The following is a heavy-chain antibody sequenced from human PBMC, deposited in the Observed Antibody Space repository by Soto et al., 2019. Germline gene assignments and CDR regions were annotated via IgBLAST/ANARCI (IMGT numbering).Heavy chain of an antibody. CDR2: ISYDGSNK. CDR3: ARDRSDSSGYYYVSGYYYGMDV. D-gene: IGHD3-22*01. J-gene: IGHJ6*02. Sequence: PGGSLRLSCAASGFTFSSYAMHWVRQAPGKGLEWVAVISYDGSNKYYADSVKGRFTISRDNSKNTLYLQMNSLRAEDTAVYYCARDRSDSSGYYYVSGYYYGMDVWGQGTTVTVSS. CDR1: GFTFSSYA. V-gene: IGHV3-30-3*01.